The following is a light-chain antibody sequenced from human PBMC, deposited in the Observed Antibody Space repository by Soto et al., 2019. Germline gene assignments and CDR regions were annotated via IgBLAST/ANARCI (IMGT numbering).Light chain of an antibody. CDR2: AAS. CDR3: LQHYNYPWT. J-gene: IGKJ1*01. Sequence: IQMTQSPSSLSASVGDRVTITCRASQSISSYLNWYQQKPGKAPKLLIYAASSLQSGVPSRFSGSGSGTDFTLTISSLQPEDFATYYCLQHYNYPWTFGQGTKVDIK. CDR1: QSISSY. V-gene: IGKV1-6*01.